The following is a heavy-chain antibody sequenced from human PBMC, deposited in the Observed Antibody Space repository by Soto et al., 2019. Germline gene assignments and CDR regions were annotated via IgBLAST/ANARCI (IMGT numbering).Heavy chain of an antibody. CDR2: IYDTARA. CDR1: GESISSGGYY. V-gene: IGHV4-31*03. Sequence: QVQLQESGPGLVKASQTLSLICNVSGESISSGGYYWSWIRHHPGKGLEWIGYIYDTARAYYNPSLKSRVTIAIDTSKNHFATKLSSVTAADTAVYYCARASSSSSAADHWGQGTLITVSS. J-gene: IGHJ4*02. D-gene: IGHD6-6*01. CDR3: ARASSSSSAADH.